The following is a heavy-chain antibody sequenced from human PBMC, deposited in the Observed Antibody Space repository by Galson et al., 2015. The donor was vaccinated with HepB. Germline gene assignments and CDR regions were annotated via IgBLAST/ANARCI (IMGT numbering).Heavy chain of an antibody. Sequence: SVKVSCKASGYTFTGYCMHWVRQAPGQGLEWMGWINPNSGGTNYAQKFQGWVTMTRDTSISTAYMELSRLRSDDTAVYYCARAGIGKWLQNYDYWGQGTLVTVSS. CDR3: ARAGIGKWLQNYDY. J-gene: IGHJ4*02. V-gene: IGHV1-2*04. CDR2: INPNSGGT. D-gene: IGHD3-22*01. CDR1: GYTFTGYC.